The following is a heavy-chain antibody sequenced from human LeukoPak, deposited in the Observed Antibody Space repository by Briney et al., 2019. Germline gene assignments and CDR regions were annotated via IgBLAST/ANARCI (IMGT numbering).Heavy chain of an antibody. V-gene: IGHV4-34*01. CDR3: ERGQPYCSSTSCYNRYFDY. CDR1: GGSFSGYY. Sequence: PSETLSLTCAVYGGSFSGYYWSWIRQPPGQGLEWIGEINHSGSTNYNPSLKSRVTISVATSQNQSSLKLSSVTAADTAVYYCERGQPYCSSTSCYNRYFDYWGQGTLVTVSS. CDR2: INHSGST. D-gene: IGHD2-2*02. J-gene: IGHJ4*02.